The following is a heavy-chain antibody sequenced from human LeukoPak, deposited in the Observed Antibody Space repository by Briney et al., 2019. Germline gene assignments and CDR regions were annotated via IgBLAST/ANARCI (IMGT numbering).Heavy chain of an antibody. Sequence: GGSLRLSCAASGFTFSSYWMHWVRQAPGKGLVWVSRINSDGSSTSYADSVKGRFTISRDNAKNTLYLHMNSLRAEDTAVYYCARDPIYDSSGYYHNPFDYWGQGTLVTVSS. D-gene: IGHD3-22*01. CDR3: ARDPIYDSSGYYHNPFDY. CDR2: INSDGSST. J-gene: IGHJ4*02. CDR1: GFTFSSYW. V-gene: IGHV3-74*01.